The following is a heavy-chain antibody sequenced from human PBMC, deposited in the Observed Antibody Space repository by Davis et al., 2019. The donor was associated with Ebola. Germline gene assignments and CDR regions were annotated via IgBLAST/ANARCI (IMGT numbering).Heavy chain of an antibody. CDR1: GYTFTSYD. CDR3: ARGGEYGDLYYYGMDV. J-gene: IGHJ6*02. V-gene: IGHV1-8*01. CDR2: MNPNSGNT. Sequence: AASVKVSCKASGYTFTSYDINWVRQATGQGLEWMGWMNPNSGNTGYAQKFQGRVTMTRNTSISTAYMELSSLRSEDTAVYYCARGGEYGDLYYYGMDVWGQGTTVTVSS. D-gene: IGHD4-17*01.